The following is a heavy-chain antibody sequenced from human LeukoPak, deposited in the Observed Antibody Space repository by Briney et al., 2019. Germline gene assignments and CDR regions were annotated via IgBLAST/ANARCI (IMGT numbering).Heavy chain of an antibody. D-gene: IGHD6-13*01. J-gene: IGHJ4*01. V-gene: IGHV3-21*01. CDR1: GFTFSSYT. CDR2: ISSSSSSI. Sequence: PGGSLRLSCAASGFTFSSYTMNWVRQAPGKGLEWVSSISSSSSSIYYVDSLRGRFTISRDNAKSSLYLQMNSLRAEDTAVYYCARAGSAGTSGPYHFDSWGRGTLVTVSS. CDR3: ARAGSAGTSGPYHFDS.